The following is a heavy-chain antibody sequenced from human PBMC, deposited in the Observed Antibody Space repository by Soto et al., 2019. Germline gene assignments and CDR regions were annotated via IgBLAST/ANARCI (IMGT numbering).Heavy chain of an antibody. V-gene: IGHV3-7*05. CDR3: ASARYCSSTSCHTFDY. Sequence: GGSLRLSCAASGFTFSSYWMSWVRQAPGKGLEWVANIKQDGSEKYYVDSVKGRFTSSRDNAKNSLYLQMNSLRAEDTAVYYCASARYCSSTSCHTFDYWGQGTLVTVSS. J-gene: IGHJ4*02. D-gene: IGHD2-2*01. CDR1: GFTFSSYW. CDR2: IKQDGSEK.